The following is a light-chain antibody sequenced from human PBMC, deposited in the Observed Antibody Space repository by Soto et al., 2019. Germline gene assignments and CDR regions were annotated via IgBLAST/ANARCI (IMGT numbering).Light chain of an antibody. V-gene: IGKV2-30*01. CDR1: ESPLYSDGKTY. CDR3: MQGTHWPFT. Sequence: DVVMTQSPRSLLVTLGQPASISCRSSESPLYSDGKTYLSWFQQRPGQSPRRLIYKVSNRDSGVPDRFSGSGSGTDFTLKISTVEAEDVGVYYCMQGTHWPFTFXPGTKVDIK. J-gene: IGKJ3*01. CDR2: KVS.